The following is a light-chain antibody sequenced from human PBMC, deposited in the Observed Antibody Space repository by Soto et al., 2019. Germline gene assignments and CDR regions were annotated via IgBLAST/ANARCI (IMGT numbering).Light chain of an antibody. J-gene: IGKJ1*01. V-gene: IGKV1-5*03. CDR1: QSISSW. CDR3: QHSTSYSEP. CDR2: KAS. Sequence: DIHVNQSPSALSASVGDRVTITCRSSQSISSWLAWYQQKPGKAPKLLIYKASTLKSGVTSRFSGSGSGTEFTLTISSLQPDDFAPYYCQHSTSYSEPSGQ.